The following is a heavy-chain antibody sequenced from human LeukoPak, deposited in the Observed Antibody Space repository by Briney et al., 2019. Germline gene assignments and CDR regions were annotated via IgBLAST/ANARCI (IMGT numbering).Heavy chain of an antibody. J-gene: IGHJ5*02. CDR2: ISSSTVHT. Sequence: GGSLRLSCAASGFTFSDYYMSWIRQAPGKGLEWISHISSSTVHTTYADSVEGRFTISRDNAKNSLFLQMNSLRAEDTAVYYCARDRFDRSGSNWFDPWGQGTLVTVSS. CDR1: GFTFSDYY. D-gene: IGHD3-22*01. CDR3: ARDRFDRSGSNWFDP. V-gene: IGHV3-11*05.